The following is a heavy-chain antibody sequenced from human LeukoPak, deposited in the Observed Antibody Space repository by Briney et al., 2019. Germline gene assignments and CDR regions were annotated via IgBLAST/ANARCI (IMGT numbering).Heavy chain of an antibody. CDR2: IWYDGSNK. CDR3: ASREPAGD. Sequence: AGRSLRLSCAASGFTFSSYGMHWVRQAPGKGLEWVAVIWYDGSNKYYADSVKGRFTISRDNAKSSLYLQMNSLRAEDTAVYYCASREPAGDWGQGTLVTVSS. D-gene: IGHD1-1*01. CDR1: GFTFSSYG. J-gene: IGHJ4*02. V-gene: IGHV3-33*03.